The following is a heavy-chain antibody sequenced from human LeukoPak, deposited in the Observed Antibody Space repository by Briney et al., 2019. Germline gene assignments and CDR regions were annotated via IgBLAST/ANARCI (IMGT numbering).Heavy chain of an antibody. CDR1: AGSVTNGDYY. Sequence: SETLSLTCTVSAGSVTNGDYYWSWLRQPPGKALEWIGYVYYTGCTSYNPSLEGRVTISVDTSKNQFSVKLNSVTAADTAVYYCARGLFGLAFDIWGQGTMVTVSS. CDR3: ARGLFGLAFDI. V-gene: IGHV4-61*08. D-gene: IGHD3-16*01. CDR2: VYYTGCT. J-gene: IGHJ3*02.